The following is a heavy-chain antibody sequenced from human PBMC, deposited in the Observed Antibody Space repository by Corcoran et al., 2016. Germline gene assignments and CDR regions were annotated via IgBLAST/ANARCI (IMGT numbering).Heavy chain of an antibody. D-gene: IGHD3-10*01. CDR1: GGSFSGYY. CDR2: INHSGST. Sequence: QVQLQQWGAGLLKPSETLSLTCAVYGGSFSGYYWSWIRQPPGKGLEWIGEINHSGSTNYNPSLKSRVTISVDTSKNQFSLKLSSVTAADTAVYYCARGKLHYYGSGSHDYWGQGTLVTVSS. V-gene: IGHV4-34*01. J-gene: IGHJ4*02. CDR3: ARGKLHYYGSGSHDY.